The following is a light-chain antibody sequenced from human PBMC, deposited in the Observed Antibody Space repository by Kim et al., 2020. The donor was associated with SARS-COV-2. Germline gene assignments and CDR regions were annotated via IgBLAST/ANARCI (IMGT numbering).Light chain of an antibody. CDR3: QVWDSSSGVL. J-gene: IGLJ2*01. V-gene: IGLV3-21*04. CDR2: LDG. Sequence: VAGGRAARVAGGGERMGRRSVRGEQQKPGRAAVLGIDLDGNRPSGIPERLSGSNSGNAAALTISRVEGGDEADYYCQVWDSSSGVLFGGGTQLTVL. CDR1: RMGRRS.